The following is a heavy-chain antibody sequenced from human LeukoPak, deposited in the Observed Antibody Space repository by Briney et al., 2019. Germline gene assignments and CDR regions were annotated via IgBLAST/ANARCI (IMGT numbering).Heavy chain of an antibody. J-gene: IGHJ4*02. Sequence: SETLSLTCTVSGGSISSYYWSWIRQPPGKGLEWIGYIYYSGSTNYNPSLKSRVTISVDTSKNQFSLKLSPVTAADTAVYYCARTGGWYYFDYWGQGTLVTVSS. V-gene: IGHV4-59*01. D-gene: IGHD6-19*01. CDR3: ARTGGWYYFDY. CDR1: GGSISSYY. CDR2: IYYSGST.